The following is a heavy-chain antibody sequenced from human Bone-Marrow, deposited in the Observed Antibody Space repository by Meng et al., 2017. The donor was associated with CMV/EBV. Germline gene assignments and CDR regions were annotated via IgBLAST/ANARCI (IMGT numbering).Heavy chain of an antibody. CDR2: ISSSGSTI. V-gene: IGHV3-11*01. J-gene: IGHJ4*02. Sequence: GGSLRPSWAASGFTFSDYYMSWIRQAPGKGLEWVSYISSSGSTIYYADSVKGRFTISRDNAKNSLYLQMNSLRAEDTAVYYCARGGSTVTTKVDYWGQGALVTVSS. CDR1: GFTFSDYY. CDR3: ARGGSTVTTKVDY. D-gene: IGHD4-17*01.